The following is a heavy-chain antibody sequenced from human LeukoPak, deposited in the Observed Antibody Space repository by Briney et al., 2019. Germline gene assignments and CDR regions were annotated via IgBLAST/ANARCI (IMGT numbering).Heavy chain of an antibody. CDR1: GGSISSYY. CDR2: IYYSGST. Sequence: PSETLSLTCTVSGGSISSYYWSWIRQPPGKGLEWIGYIYYSGSTNYNPSLKSRVTISVDTSKNQFSLKLSSVTAADTAVYYCARGNSSGYPTEKAPVFDYWGQGTLVTVSS. J-gene: IGHJ4*02. CDR3: ARGNSSGYPTEKAPVFDY. V-gene: IGHV4-59*12. D-gene: IGHD3-22*01.